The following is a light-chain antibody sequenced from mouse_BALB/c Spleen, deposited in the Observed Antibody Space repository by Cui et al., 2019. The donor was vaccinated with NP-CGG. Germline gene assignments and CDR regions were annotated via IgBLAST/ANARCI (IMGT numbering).Light chain of an antibody. V-gene: IGLV1*01. J-gene: IGLJ1*01. Sequence: QAVVTQDSALTQSPGETVTLTCRSSTGAVTTSNYANWVQEKPDHLFTGLIGGTNNRVPGVPARFSGSLIGDKAALTITGAQTEDEAIYFCALWYSNHWVFGGGTKLTVL. CDR3: ALWYSNHWV. CDR1: TGAVTTSNY. CDR2: GTN.